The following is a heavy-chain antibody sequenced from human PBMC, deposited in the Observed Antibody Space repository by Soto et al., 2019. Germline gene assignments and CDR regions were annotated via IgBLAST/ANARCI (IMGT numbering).Heavy chain of an antibody. J-gene: IGHJ6*02. CDR1: GFTFSSYA. Sequence: GGSLRLSCAASGFTFSSYAMHWVRQAPGKGLEWVAVISYDGSNKYYADSVKGRFTISRDNSKNTLYLQMNSLRAEDTAVYYCVSDPDPHYDFWSVPGYYGMDVWGQGTTVTVSS. CDR2: ISYDGSNK. CDR3: VSDPDPHYDFWSVPGYYGMDV. V-gene: IGHV3-30-3*01. D-gene: IGHD3-3*01.